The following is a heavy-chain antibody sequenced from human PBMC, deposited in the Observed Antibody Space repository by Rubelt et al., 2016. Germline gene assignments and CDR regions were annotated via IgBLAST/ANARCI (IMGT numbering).Heavy chain of an antibody. CDR1: GFTFDGHG. CDR2: INWNGGST. CDR3: ARDRSYGGFDY. J-gene: IGHJ4*02. Sequence: EVQLVTSGGGVVRPGGSLRLSCAASGFTFDGHGMNWVRQATGKGLEWVSGINWNGGSTGYADSVKGRFPISRDNAKKSMYLKMNSLRAEDTALYYCARDRSYGGFDYWGQGTLVTVPS. V-gene: IGHV3-20*04. D-gene: IGHD4-23*01.